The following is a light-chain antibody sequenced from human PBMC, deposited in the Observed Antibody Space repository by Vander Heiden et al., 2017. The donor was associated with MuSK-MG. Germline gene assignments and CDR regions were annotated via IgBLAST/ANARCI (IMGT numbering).Light chain of an antibody. CDR2: LAS. CDR3: MQGLHTPPWT. Sequence: DIVLTQSPLSLPVTPGEPASISCRSSQSLATSRGDNFLDWYVQKPGQSPQLLIYLASSRASGVPDRFSGSGSGTYFVLKISRVEAEDVGVYYCMQGLHTPPWTFGQGTKVEIK. V-gene: IGKV2-28*01. CDR1: QSLATSRGDNF. J-gene: IGKJ1*01.